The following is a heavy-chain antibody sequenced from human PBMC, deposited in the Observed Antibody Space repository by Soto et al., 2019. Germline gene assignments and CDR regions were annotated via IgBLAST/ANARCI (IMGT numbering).Heavy chain of an antibody. Sequence: SETLSLTCTVSGGSVSSGDNYWSWIRQSPGKGLEWIGYFYDSGSTRSNPSLKSRVTISVDRSKNQFSLKLSSVTAADTAVYYCARDCREFADYCFDYWGQGTLVTVSS. CDR1: GGSVSSGDNY. CDR3: ARDCREFADYCFDY. V-gene: IGHV4-61*08. D-gene: IGHD4-17*01. J-gene: IGHJ4*02. CDR2: FYDSGST.